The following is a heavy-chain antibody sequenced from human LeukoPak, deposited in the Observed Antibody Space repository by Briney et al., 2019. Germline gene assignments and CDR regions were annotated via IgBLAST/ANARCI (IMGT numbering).Heavy chain of an antibody. V-gene: IGHV1-2*06. D-gene: IGHD6-19*01. CDR2: INPNSGGT. CDR1: GYTFSGYY. Sequence: WASVRVSCKASGYTFSGYYMHWVRQAPGQGLEWMGRINPNSGGTNYAQKFQGRVTMTRDTSISTAYMELSRLRSDDTAVYYCARVDYSSGFQNDYWGQGTLVTVSS. J-gene: IGHJ4*02. CDR3: ARVDYSSGFQNDY.